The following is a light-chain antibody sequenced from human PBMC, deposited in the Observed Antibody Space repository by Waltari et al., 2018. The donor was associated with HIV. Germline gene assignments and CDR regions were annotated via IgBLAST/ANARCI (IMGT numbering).Light chain of an antibody. CDR1: SSDVGGYNL. CDR3: CAYAGSTTYVI. CDR2: EVS. Sequence: QSALTQPASVSGSPGQSITISCTGTSSDVGGYNLVSWYHQHPGKAPKLMIYEVSKRPSGVSNRFSGSKSGNTASLTISGLQADDEADYYCCAYAGSTTYVIFGGGTKLTVL. V-gene: IGLV2-23*02. J-gene: IGLJ2*01.